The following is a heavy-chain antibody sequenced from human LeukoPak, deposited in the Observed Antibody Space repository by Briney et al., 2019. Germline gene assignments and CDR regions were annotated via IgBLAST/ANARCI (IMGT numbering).Heavy chain of an antibody. CDR1: GFTFKDYD. Sequence: AGGSLRLSCAASGFTFKDYDMSWIRQAPGKGLEWVSYISSSGSSILYADSVKGRFSISRDNAKNSLYLQMNSLRADDTAVYSCARGGFRSAFGNDDAFDTWGQGTMVTVSS. J-gene: IGHJ3*02. CDR2: ISSSGSSI. V-gene: IGHV3-11*01. CDR3: ARGGFRSAFGNDDAFDT. D-gene: IGHD3-3*01.